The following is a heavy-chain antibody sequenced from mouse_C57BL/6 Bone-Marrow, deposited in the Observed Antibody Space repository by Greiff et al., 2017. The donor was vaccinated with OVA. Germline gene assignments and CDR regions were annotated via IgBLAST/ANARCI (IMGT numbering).Heavy chain of an antibody. CDR3: ARKATVVATRAMDY. D-gene: IGHD1-1*01. V-gene: IGHV1-54*01. CDR1: GYAFTNYL. Sequence: QVQLQQSGAELVRPGTSVKVSCKASGYAFTNYLIEWVKQRPGQGLEWIGVINPGSGGPNYNEKFKGKATLTADKSSSTAYMQLSSLTSEDSAVYFCARKATVVATRAMDYWGQGTSVTVSS. J-gene: IGHJ4*01. CDR2: INPGSGGP.